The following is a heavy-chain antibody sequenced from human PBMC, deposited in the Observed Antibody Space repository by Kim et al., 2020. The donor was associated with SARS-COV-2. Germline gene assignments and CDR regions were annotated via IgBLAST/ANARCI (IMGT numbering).Heavy chain of an antibody. J-gene: IGHJ4*02. CDR2: ISNNGGNT. V-gene: IGHV3-64*01. D-gene: IGHD5-18*01. Sequence: GGSLRLSCAASGFTFSSYAMHWVRQAPGKGLEYVSVISNNGGNTYYANSVRGRFTISRDNSRNSLYLQMGSLRAEDMAVYYCASGWDVDTAMIYWGQGTLVTVSS. CDR1: GFTFSSYA. CDR3: ASGWDVDTAMIY.